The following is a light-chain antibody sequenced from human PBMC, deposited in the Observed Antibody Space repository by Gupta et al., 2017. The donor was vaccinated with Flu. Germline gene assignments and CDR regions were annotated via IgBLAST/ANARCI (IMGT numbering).Light chain of an antibody. J-gene: IGLJ2*01. CDR1: SLRSYH. CDR3: NCRDSSGSHPVV. CDR2: GKD. Sequence: QTVRITGQGDSLRSYHASWYQQKPGQAPVLGFYGKDNRPSGIPDRFSVSKSGDTASLTITGARAEDEADYYCNCRDSSGSHPVVFGGGTKLTVL. V-gene: IGLV3-19*01.